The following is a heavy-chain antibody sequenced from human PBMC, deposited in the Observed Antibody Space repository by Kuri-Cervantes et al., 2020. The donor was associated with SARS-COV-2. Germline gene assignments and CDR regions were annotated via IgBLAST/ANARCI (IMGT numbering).Heavy chain of an antibody. CDR2: ISSSSSYI. Sequence: GGSLRLSCAVYGGSFSGYYWSWIRQPPGKGLEWVSSISSSSSYIYYADSVKGRFTISRDNAKNSLYLQMNSLRAEDTAVYYCARDLSPYCSGGSCYSDYWGQGTLVTVSS. CDR3: ARDLSPYCSGGSCYSDY. V-gene: IGHV3-21*01. D-gene: IGHD2-15*01. CDR1: GGSFSGYY. J-gene: IGHJ4*02.